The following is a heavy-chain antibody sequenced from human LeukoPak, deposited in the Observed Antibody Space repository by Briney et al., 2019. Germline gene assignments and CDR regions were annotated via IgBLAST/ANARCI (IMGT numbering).Heavy chain of an antibody. V-gene: IGHV4-34*01. CDR3: ARGLGSRVRGVIMSSQYYYYGMDV. J-gene: IGHJ6*04. CDR2: INHSGRT. CDR1: GGSFSGYY. Sequence: SETLSLTCAVYGGSFSGYYWSWIRQPPGKGLEWIGEINHSGRTNYNPSLKSRVTISVDTSKNQFSLKLSSVTAADTAVYYCARGLGSRVRGVIMSSQYYYYGMDVWGKGTTVTVSS. D-gene: IGHD3-10*01.